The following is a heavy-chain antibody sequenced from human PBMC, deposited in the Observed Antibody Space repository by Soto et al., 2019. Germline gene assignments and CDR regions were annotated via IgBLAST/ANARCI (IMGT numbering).Heavy chain of an antibody. D-gene: IGHD2-15*01. CDR3: ARDVVYCCFVSFRSAPDSFLI. J-gene: IGHJ3*02. CDR1: GYTFTSYG. Sequence: GASVKVSCKASGYTFTSYGISWVRQAPGQGLEWMGWINAGNGNTKYSQKFQGRVTITRDTSASTAYMELSSLRSEDTAVYYCARDVVYCCFVSFRSAPDSFLIWCQGLMVTV. V-gene: IGHV1-3*01. CDR2: INAGNGNT.